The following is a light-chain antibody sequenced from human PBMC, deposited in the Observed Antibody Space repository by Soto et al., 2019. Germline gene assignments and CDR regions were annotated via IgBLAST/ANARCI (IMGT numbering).Light chain of an antibody. Sequence: QSALTQPASVSGSPGQSITISCTGSSSDVGPYTLVSWYQHHPGKAPKLMISEVVKRPSGVSNRFSGSKSGNTASLTISGLQAEDEADYYCCSYAGSSMFVFGGGTKVTVL. J-gene: IGLJ2*01. CDR3: CSYAGSSMFV. V-gene: IGLV2-23*02. CDR2: EVV. CDR1: SSDVGPYTL.